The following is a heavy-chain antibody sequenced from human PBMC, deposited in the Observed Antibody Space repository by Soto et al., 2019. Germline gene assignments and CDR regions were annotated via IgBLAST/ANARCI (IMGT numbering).Heavy chain of an antibody. CDR1: GFTFSSYW. Sequence: GGSLRLSCAASGFTFSSYWMHWVRQAPGKGLVWVSRINSDGSITSYADSVKGRFTISRDNAKNTLYLQMNSLRAEDTAVYYCAREGLDPLTGYGHDAFDIWGQGTMVTVSS. D-gene: IGHD3-9*01. CDR2: INSDGSIT. J-gene: IGHJ3*02. V-gene: IGHV3-74*01. CDR3: AREGLDPLTGYGHDAFDI.